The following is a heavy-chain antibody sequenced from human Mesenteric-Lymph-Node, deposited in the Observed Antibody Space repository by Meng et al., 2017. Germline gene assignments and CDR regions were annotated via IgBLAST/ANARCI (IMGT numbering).Heavy chain of an antibody. CDR2: IYHSGST. Sequence: QVQRQEPGPGLVKPSGPLSLPCAVSGGSIRGSNWWTWVRQPPGKGLEWIGEIYHSGSTNYNPSLKSRVTISVDKSKNQFSLNLSSVTAVDTAVYYCARASYGSGSPLGESWFDPWGQGTLVTVSS. D-gene: IGHD3-10*01. CDR3: ARASYGSGSPLGESWFDP. V-gene: IGHV4-4*02. CDR1: GGSIRGSNW. J-gene: IGHJ5*02.